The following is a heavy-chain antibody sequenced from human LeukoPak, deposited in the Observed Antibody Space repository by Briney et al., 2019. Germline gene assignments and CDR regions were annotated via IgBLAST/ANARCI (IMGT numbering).Heavy chain of an antibody. Sequence: GGSLRLSCAASGFTFSDLEMNWVRQAPGKGLEWISYINIAADTMHYADSVKGRFTISRDNAKNSLYLQMTSLRAEDTAVYYCARNLAYWGQGTLVTVSS. CDR2: INIAADTM. CDR1: GFTFSDLE. CDR3: ARNLAY. V-gene: IGHV3-48*03. J-gene: IGHJ4*02.